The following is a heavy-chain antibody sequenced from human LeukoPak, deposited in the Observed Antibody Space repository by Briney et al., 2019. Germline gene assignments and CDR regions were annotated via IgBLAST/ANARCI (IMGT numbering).Heavy chain of an antibody. J-gene: IGHJ4*02. CDR3: ARVGVAGFDY. D-gene: IGHD3-3*01. Sequence: GGSLRLSCAASGFTIDDYWMSWVRQAPGKGLEWVANIKGDVGDKYYVDSVKGRFTISRDNAKNSLYLQMSRLRAEDTAVYYCARVGVAGFDYWGQGILVTVSS. V-gene: IGHV3-7*03. CDR1: GFTIDDYW. CDR2: IKGDVGDK.